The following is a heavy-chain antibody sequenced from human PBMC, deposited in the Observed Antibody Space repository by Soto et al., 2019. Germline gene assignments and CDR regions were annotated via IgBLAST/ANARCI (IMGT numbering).Heavy chain of an antibody. CDR1: GFTFGDYA. V-gene: IGHV3-49*04. Sequence: GGSLRLSCTTSGFTFGDYALSCVRQGPGKGLEWVGFIRRNAYVGTTDYAASVIGRFTISRDDSKSIAYLQMNSLRTEDTALYYCTSASSLDFDFWGQGTLVTVSS. CDR3: TSASSLDFDF. J-gene: IGHJ4*02. D-gene: IGHD3-16*01. CDR2: IRRNAYVGTT.